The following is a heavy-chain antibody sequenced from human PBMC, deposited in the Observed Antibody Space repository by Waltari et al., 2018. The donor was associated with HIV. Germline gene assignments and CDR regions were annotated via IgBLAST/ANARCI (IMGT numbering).Heavy chain of an antibody. D-gene: IGHD1-26*01. CDR2: IYYTGRA. CDR3: ARHALRVGAAYWNFEL. V-gene: IGHV4-39*01. J-gene: IGHJ2*01. Sequence: QLQLQESGPGLVKPSETLSLTCTVPGGSVSSSSYFWGWIRQPPGKGLEGVGRIYYTGRAYYNPALKSRSTMSVDTSENQFSLKVTSVTAADAAVYYCARHALRVGAAYWNFELWGRGTLVTVSS. CDR1: GGSVSSSSYF.